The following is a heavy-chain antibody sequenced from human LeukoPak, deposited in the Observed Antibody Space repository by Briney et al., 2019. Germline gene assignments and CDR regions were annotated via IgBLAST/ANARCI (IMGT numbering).Heavy chain of an antibody. CDR2: IYYSGST. V-gene: IGHV4-61*01. CDR3: ARASYYYEMDV. CDR1: GGSVSSGSYY. Sequence: SETLSLTCTVSGGSVSSGSYYWNWIRQPPGKGLEWIGYIYYSGSTNYNPSLKSRVTISIDASKNQFSLKLSSVTAADTAVYYCARASYYYEMDVWGQGTTVTVSS. J-gene: IGHJ6*02.